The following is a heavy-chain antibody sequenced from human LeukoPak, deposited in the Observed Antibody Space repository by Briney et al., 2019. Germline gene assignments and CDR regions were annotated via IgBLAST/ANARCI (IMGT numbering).Heavy chain of an antibody. Sequence: KPSETLSLTCTVSGGSISRTSYYWGWIRQPPGKGLEWIGSIYYSGSTYYNPSLKSRVTISVDTSKNQFSLKLSPVTAADTAVYYCATPPTDDDYWGQGTLVTVSS. J-gene: IGHJ4*02. CDR1: GGSISRTSYY. V-gene: IGHV4-39*01. CDR3: ATPPTDDDY. CDR2: IYYSGST.